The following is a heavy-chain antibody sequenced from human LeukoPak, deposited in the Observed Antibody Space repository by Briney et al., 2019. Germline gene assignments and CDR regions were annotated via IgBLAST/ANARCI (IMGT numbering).Heavy chain of an antibody. J-gene: IGHJ4*02. D-gene: IGHD3-3*02. CDR1: GFTFSSYS. V-gene: IGHV3-21*01. Sequence: GGSLRLSCAASGFTFSSYSMNWVRQAPGKGLEWVSSISSSSSYIYYADSVKGRFTISRDNAKNSLYLQMNSLRAEDTAVYYCARDSSRMAFIDYWGQGTLVTVSS. CDR3: ARDSSRMAFIDY. CDR2: ISSSSSYI.